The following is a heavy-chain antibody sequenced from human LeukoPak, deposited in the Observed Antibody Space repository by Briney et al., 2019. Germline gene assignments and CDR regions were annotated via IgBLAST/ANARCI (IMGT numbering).Heavy chain of an antibody. CDR2: ISASGGAT. D-gene: IGHD2-2*01. V-gene: IGHV3-23*01. J-gene: IGHJ6*02. Sequence: QPGGSLRLSCVASGFTFSSFAMSWVRQAPGKGLEWVSAISASGGATFYSDSVKGRFTVSRDNSKSALYLQMDTLRAEDTAIYYCARYCITTSCNAPDPYYGMDVWGRGTTVTVSS. CDR1: GFTFSSFA. CDR3: ARYCITTSCNAPDPYYGMDV.